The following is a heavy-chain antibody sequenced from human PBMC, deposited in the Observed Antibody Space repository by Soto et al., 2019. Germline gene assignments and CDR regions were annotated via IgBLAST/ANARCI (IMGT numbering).Heavy chain of an antibody. CDR3: AKENCSSTSCYFGTDY. Sequence: GGSLRLSCAASGFTFSSYAMSWVRQAPGKGLEWVSAISGSGGSTYYADSVKDRFTISRDNSKNTLYLQMNSLRAEDTAVYYCAKENCSSTSCYFGTDYWGQGTLVTVSS. J-gene: IGHJ4*02. D-gene: IGHD2-2*01. V-gene: IGHV3-23*01. CDR2: ISGSGGST. CDR1: GFTFSSYA.